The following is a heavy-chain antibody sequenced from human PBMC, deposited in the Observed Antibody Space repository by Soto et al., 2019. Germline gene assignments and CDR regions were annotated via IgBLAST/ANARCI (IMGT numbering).Heavy chain of an antibody. CDR1: GYTFTSYV. CDR2: MNPNSDNT. CDR3: ARGGLDCGSNCNYYYGMDV. Sequence: APVKISCKASGYTFTSYVINWVRQATGQGLEWMGWMNPNSDNTGYAQKFQGRVTMTRNTYISTAYMELSSLRSEDTAVYYCARGGLDCGSNCNYYYGMDVWGQGSTVTV. D-gene: IGHD4-4*01. J-gene: IGHJ6*02. V-gene: IGHV1-8*01.